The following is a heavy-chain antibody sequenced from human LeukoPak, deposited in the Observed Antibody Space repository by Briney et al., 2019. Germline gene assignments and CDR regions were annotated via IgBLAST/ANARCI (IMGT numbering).Heavy chain of an antibody. D-gene: IGHD6-19*01. CDR1: GGSFNSYP. CDR3: ARVEGIEVADV. CDR2: ALTTGSV. V-gene: IGHV4-4*07. J-gene: IGHJ6*02. Sequence: SETLSLTCTVSGGSFNSYPWSWIRQSAGKGLEWIARALTTGSVHYNPSLKSRVTMSVDTSKRQFSLSLTSVTAADTAVHYCARVEGIEVADVWGQGITVTVSS.